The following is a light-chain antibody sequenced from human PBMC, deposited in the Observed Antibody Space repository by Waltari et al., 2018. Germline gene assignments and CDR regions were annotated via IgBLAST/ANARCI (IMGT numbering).Light chain of an antibody. CDR2: GAS. CDR1: QSISRY. J-gene: IGKJ1*01. V-gene: IGKV3-20*01. CDR3: QHHFRLPAT. Sequence: EIMLTQSPVSLSLSPGERATLSCRASQSISRYLAWYQQKPGQAPRLLIYGASNRATGIPPRFSCSGSGTDFSLTISGLEPEDSAVYYCQHHFRLPATFGQGTKVEIK.